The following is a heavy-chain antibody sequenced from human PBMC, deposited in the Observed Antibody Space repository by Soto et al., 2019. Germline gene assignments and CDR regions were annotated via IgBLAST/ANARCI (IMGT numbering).Heavy chain of an antibody. CDR1: GFTFSDHY. CDR3: TRGYSSVSIYAFDI. D-gene: IGHD6-19*01. Sequence: SGFTFSDHYMDWVRQAPGKGLDWVGRITNEANGYTTEYAASVSGRFTISRDDSKNSLYLQMNSLKTEDTAVYYCTRGYSSVSIYAFDIWGQEAMVTVSS. CDR2: ITNEANGYTT. V-gene: IGHV3-72*01. J-gene: IGHJ3*02.